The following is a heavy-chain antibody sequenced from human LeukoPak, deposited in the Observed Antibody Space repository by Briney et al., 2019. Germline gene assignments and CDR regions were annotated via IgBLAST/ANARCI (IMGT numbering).Heavy chain of an antibody. CDR1: GFTFSTYA. D-gene: IGHD3-22*01. J-gene: IGHJ6*02. V-gene: IGHV3-23*01. Sequence: GGSLRLSCAASGFTFSTYAMTWLRQAPGKGLEWVSALNYNGGNTYYADSVKGRFTISRDNSKNMLYLQMNSLRAEDTAVYYCATTLPHDYDSSGYYDYYGMDVWGQGTTVTVSS. CDR3: ATTLPHDYDSSGYYDYYGMDV. CDR2: LNYNGGNT.